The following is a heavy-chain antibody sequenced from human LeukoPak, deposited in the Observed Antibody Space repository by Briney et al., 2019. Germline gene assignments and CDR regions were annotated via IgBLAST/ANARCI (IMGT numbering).Heavy chain of an antibody. CDR2: IRSKPNSYAT. J-gene: IGHJ6*03. V-gene: IGHV3-73*01. CDR1: GFTFSGSA. Sequence: GGSLTLSCAASGFTFSGSAMHWVRQASGKGLEWVGHIRSKPNSYATAYAASVKGRFTISRDDSKNTAYLQMHSLKTEDTAVYYCTRKVEIGYCSSTSCYRGYMDVWGKGTTVTVSS. D-gene: IGHD2-2*02. CDR3: TRKVEIGYCSSTSCYRGYMDV.